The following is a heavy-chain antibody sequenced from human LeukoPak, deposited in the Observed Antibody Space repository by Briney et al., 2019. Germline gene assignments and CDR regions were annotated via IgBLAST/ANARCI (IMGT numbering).Heavy chain of an antibody. J-gene: IGHJ4*02. CDR3: AKDLIVSGTATILDY. V-gene: IGHV3-30*18. Sequence: PGRSLRLSCAASGFTFSNYGMHWVRQAPGKGLVWGAVISYDASYKNYADSVKGRFTISRDNSKNMLYLQMNSLRAEDTAVYYCAKDLIVSGTATILDYWGQGTLVTVSS. CDR2: ISYDASYK. CDR1: GFTFSNYG. D-gene: IGHD5-24*01.